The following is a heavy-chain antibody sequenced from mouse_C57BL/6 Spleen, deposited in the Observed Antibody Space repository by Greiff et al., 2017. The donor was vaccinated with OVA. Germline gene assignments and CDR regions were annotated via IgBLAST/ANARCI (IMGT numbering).Heavy chain of an antibody. Sequence: EVQLVESGGGLVQPGGSLKLSCAASGFTFSDSGMAWVRQAPRKGPEWVAFISNLAYSIYYAETVTGRVNLSREIAKTTLYVEMGSLRSAATAMYFCAREGHPGTGYCDDWGQGTTLTVSS. V-gene: IGHV5-15*01. CDR3: AREGHPGTGYCDD. J-gene: IGHJ2*01. CDR2: ISNLAYSI. CDR1: GFTFSDSG. D-gene: IGHD4-1*01.